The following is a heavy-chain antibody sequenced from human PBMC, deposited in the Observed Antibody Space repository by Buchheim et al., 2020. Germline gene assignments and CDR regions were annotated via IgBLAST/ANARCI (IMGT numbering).Heavy chain of an antibody. V-gene: IGHV3-30-3*01. CDR3: ARDRVQLWLQGYSSYYYYYGMDV. J-gene: IGHJ6*02. CDR2: ISYDGSNK. D-gene: IGHD5-18*01. CDR1: GFTFSSYA. Sequence: QVQLVESGGGVVQPGRSLRLSCAASGFTFSSYAMHWVRQAPGKGLEWVAVISYDGSNKYYADSVKGRFTIPRANSKNTLYLQMNSLRAEDTAVYYCARDRVQLWLQGYSSYYYYYGMDVWGQGTT.